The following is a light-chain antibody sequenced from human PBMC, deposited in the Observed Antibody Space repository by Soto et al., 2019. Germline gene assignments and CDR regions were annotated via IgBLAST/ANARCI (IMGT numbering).Light chain of an antibody. CDR3: QHYNSYPLT. V-gene: IGKV1-5*01. CDR2: DAS. J-gene: IGKJ4*01. CDR1: QTISSW. Sequence: DIQMTQSPSTLSASVGDRVTITCRASQTISSWLAWYQQKPGNAPKLLIYDASSLESGVPSRFSGSGSGTEFTLSISRLQPDDFATYYCQHYNSYPLTFGGGTKVEIK.